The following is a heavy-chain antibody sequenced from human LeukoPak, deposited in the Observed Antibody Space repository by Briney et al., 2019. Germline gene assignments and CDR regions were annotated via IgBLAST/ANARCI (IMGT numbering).Heavy chain of an antibody. CDR3: ARRPPPNSSSWTYYYYYYYMDV. CDR1: GGSIRSYY. CDR2: IYYSGST. V-gene: IGHV4-59*01. J-gene: IGHJ6*03. D-gene: IGHD6-13*01. Sequence: PSETLSLTCTVSGGSIRSYYWSWVRQPPGKGLELIGYIYYSGSTNYNPSLKSRVTISVDTSKNQFSLKLSSVTAADTAVYYCARRPPPNSSSWTYYYYYYYMDVWGKGTTVTVSS.